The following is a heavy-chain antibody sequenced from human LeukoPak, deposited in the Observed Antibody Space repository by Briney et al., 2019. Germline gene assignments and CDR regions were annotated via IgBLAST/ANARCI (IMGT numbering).Heavy chain of an antibody. CDR1: GYSFTSYW. CDR3: ARLSDCSSTSCYKSYYYYGMDV. J-gene: IGHJ6*02. V-gene: IGHV5-51*07. Sequence: GESLKISCKGSGYSFTSYWIGWVHQMPGKGLEWMGIIYPGDSDTRYSPSFQGQVTISADKSISTAYLQWSSLKASDTAMYYCARLSDCSSTSCYKSYYYYGMDVWGQGTTVTVSS. CDR2: IYPGDSDT. D-gene: IGHD2-2*02.